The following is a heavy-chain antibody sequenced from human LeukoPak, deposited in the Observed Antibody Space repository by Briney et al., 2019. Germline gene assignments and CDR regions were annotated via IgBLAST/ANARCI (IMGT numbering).Heavy chain of an antibody. CDR3: TRLKAGSRDRSPRDY. J-gene: IGHJ4*02. D-gene: IGHD2-21*01. CDR2: IYPGDSDT. Sequence: GESLKISCKTSGFTFTTYWIGWVRQMPGKGLEWMGIIYPGDSDTIYSPSLEGQVTISVDKSISTAYLQWNTLKASDTAMYFCTRLKAGSRDRSPRDYWGQGTLVTVSS. CDR1: GFTFTTYW. V-gene: IGHV5-51*01.